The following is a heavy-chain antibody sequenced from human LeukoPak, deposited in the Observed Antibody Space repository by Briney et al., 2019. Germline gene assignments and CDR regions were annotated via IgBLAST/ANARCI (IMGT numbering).Heavy chain of an antibody. Sequence: SETLSLTCAAYGGSFCGYYWSWIRKPPGKGLEWIGEINHSGSTNYNPSLKSRVTMSVDTSKNQFSLRLNSMTAADTAVYYCARSTNYMFDYWGQGTLVTVSS. J-gene: IGHJ4*02. CDR2: INHSGST. D-gene: IGHD4-4*01. V-gene: IGHV4-34*01. CDR3: ARSTNYMFDY. CDR1: GGSFCGYY.